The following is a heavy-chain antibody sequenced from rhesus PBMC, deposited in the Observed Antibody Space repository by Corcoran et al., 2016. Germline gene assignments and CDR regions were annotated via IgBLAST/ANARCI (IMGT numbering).Heavy chain of an antibody. Sequence: EVQLVQSGAEVKRPGESLRISCKTSGYSFTGSWISWVRQMPGKGLEWMGSIYPGDSDTRYNPSFQGHVTISADKSISTTYLQWSSLKASDTATYYCAKRLGYCSGGVCIFRFDVWGPGVLVTVSS. CDR3: AKRLGYCSGGVCIFRFDV. V-gene: IGHV5-43*01. J-gene: IGHJ5-1*01. CDR1: GYSFTGSW. CDR2: IYPGDSDT. D-gene: IGHD2-8*01.